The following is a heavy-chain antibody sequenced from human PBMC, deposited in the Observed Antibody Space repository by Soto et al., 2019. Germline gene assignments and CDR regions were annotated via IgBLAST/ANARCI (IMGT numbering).Heavy chain of an antibody. V-gene: IGHV3-30*18. D-gene: IGHD2-2*01. CDR1: GFTFRTYG. CDR2: ISFEGSNK. J-gene: IGHJ4*02. CDR3: AKTEPHDLYALDY. Sequence: QAGGSLRLSCVASGFTFRTYGMHWVRQAPGKGLEWVAMISFEGSNKNYADSVKGRFTISRDNSKNTLYLEMNSLRPEDTAVYYCAKTEPHDLYALDYWGQGTLVTVSS.